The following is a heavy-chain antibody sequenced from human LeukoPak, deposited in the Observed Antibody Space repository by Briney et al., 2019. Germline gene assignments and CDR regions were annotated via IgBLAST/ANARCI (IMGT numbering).Heavy chain of an antibody. J-gene: IGHJ3*02. Sequence: GASVKVSCKASGYTFTRYGISWVRQAPGQGLEWMGWINCNSGGTNYAQKFQGRVTMTRDTSVSTAYMELSRLRSDDTAVYYCARDDSSGYYHRAFDIWGQGTMVTVSS. CDR2: INCNSGGT. CDR1: GYTFTRYG. D-gene: IGHD3-22*01. V-gene: IGHV1-2*02. CDR3: ARDDSSGYYHRAFDI.